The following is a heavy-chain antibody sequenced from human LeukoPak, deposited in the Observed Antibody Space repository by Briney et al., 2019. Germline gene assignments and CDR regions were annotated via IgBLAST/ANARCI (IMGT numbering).Heavy chain of an antibody. CDR3: AKHLARLNIAAAGAYFDY. CDR1: GFTFDDYA. CDR2: ISWNSGSI. J-gene: IGHJ4*02. Sequence: PGRSLRLSCAASGFTFDDYAMHWVRQAPGKGLEWVSGISWNSGSIGYADSVKGRFTISRDNAKNSLYLQMNSLRAEDTALYYCAKHLARLNIAAAGAYFDYWGQGTLVTVSS. V-gene: IGHV3-9*01. D-gene: IGHD6-13*01.